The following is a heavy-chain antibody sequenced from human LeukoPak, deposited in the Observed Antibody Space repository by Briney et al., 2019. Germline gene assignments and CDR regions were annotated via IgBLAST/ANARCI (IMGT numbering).Heavy chain of an antibody. CDR3: AREMSRELWLALGY. CDR1: GGSISSYY. V-gene: IGHV4-59*01. Sequence: TASETLSLTCTVSGGSISSYYWSWLRQPPGKGLEWIGYIYYRGSTNYNPSLKSRVTISVDTSKNQFSLKLSSATAADTALYYCAREMSRELWLALGYWGQGTLVTVSS. D-gene: IGHD6-19*01. CDR2: IYYRGST. J-gene: IGHJ4*02.